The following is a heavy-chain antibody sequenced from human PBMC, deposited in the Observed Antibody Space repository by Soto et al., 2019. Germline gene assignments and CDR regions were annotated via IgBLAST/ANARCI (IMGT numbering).Heavy chain of an antibody. CDR3: VSVPIWCGSSSCYTEGFDS. CDR2: ISAGGSDT. Sequence: EVQLLDSGGGWVQPGGSLRLSCVASGFVLSEYAMSWVRQAPGKGLEWVSAISAGGSDTYYADSVKGRFTVPRVNSKNTLYLQMNTLRAEDTAIYYCVSVPIWCGSSSCYTEGFDSWGQGTLVTVSS. D-gene: IGHD2-2*01. V-gene: IGHV3-23*01. CDR1: GFVLSEYA. J-gene: IGHJ4*02.